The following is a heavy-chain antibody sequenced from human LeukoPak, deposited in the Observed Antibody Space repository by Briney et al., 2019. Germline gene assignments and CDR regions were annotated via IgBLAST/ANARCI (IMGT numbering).Heavy chain of an antibody. CDR1: GFTFSSYS. V-gene: IGHV3-21*01. Sequence: GGSLRLSCVASGFTFSSYSMNWVRQAPGKGLEWVSSISSSSSYIYYADSVKGRFAISRDNAKNSLYLQMNSLRAEDTAVYYCARGDRDLYCSSTSCYPVLGGQGTLVTVSS. CDR3: ARGDRDLYCSSTSCYPVL. CDR2: ISSSSSYI. D-gene: IGHD2-2*01. J-gene: IGHJ4*02.